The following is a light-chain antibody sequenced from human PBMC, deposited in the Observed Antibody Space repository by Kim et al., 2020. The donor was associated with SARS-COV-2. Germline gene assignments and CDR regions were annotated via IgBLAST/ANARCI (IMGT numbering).Light chain of an antibody. CDR2: AAS. CDR3: QQSYSPPYS. Sequence: SASVEDRVTITCQASQSINSYLNWYQQKPGKAPKFLMYAASSLQSGVPSRFSGSEHGTDFTLTIRGLQPEDFATYYCQQSYSPPYSFGQGTKLEIK. CDR1: QSINSY. J-gene: IGKJ2*03. V-gene: IGKV1-39*01.